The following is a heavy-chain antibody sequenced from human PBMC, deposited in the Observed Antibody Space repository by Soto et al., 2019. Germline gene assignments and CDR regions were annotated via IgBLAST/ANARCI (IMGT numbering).Heavy chain of an antibody. CDR1: GYTFTSYA. V-gene: IGHV1-3*01. CDR3: AREWRSNRGYYYYGMDV. CDR2: INAGNGNT. D-gene: IGHD3-3*01. Sequence: ASVKVSCKASGYTFTSYAMHWVRQAPGQRLEWMGWINAGNGNTKYSQKFQGRVTITRDTSASTAYMELSSLRYEDTAVYYCAREWRSNRGYYYYGMDVWGQGTTVTVSS. J-gene: IGHJ6*02.